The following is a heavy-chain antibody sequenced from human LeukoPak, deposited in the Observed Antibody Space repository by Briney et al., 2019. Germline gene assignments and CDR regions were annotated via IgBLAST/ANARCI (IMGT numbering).Heavy chain of an antibody. J-gene: IGHJ4*02. CDR2: ISGSGGST. V-gene: IGHV3-23*01. CDR1: GFTFSSYA. Sequence: GGSLRLSCAASGFTFSSYAMSWVRQAPGKGLEWVSAISGSGGSTYYADSVKGRFTISRDNSKNTLYLQMDSLRAEDTAVYYCAKDLGVVIAIYFDYWGQGTLVTVSS. D-gene: IGHD2-21*01. CDR3: AKDLGVVIAIYFDY.